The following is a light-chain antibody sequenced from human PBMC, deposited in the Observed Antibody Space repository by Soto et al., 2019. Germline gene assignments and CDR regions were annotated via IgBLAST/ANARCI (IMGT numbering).Light chain of an antibody. V-gene: IGKV3-20*01. CDR1: QSVSSSY. CDR2: GAS. CDR3: QPYGSSHT. J-gene: IGKJ4*01. Sequence: EIVLTQSPGTLSLSPGERATLSCRASQSVSSSYLAWYQQKPGQAPRLLIYGASSRATGIPDRFSGSGSGTDFTLTISRLEPEDFAVYYCQPYGSSHTFGGGTKVEIK.